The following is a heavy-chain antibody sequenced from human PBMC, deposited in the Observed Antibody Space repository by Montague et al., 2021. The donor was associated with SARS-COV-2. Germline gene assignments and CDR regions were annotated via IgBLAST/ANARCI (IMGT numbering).Heavy chain of an antibody. CDR3: AKDTYYFGSGSYTLDN. CDR2: ISWNSGSI. V-gene: IGHV3-9*01. Sequence: SLRLSCAASGFTFDEYAMHWVRQAPGKGLEWVSGISWNSGSIGYADSVKGRFTISRDNAKSSLYLQMDSLRPEDTALYYCAKDTYYFGSGSYTLDNWGQGTLVTVSS. CDR1: GFTFDEYA. J-gene: IGHJ4*02. D-gene: IGHD3-10*01.